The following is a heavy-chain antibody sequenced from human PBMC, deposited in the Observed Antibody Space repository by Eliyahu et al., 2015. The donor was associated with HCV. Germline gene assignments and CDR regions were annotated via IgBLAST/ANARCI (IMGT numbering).Heavy chain of an antibody. CDR3: TIDRGHWFDP. V-gene: IGHV3-15*01. J-gene: IGHJ5*02. Sequence: VQLVESGGGLVKPGGSLRLSCXGSGFSFTNAWMXWVRQAPGKGLEWVARIKSQIDGGTTYYAAPVKGRFTISRDDSKETLSLQMNGLKTEDTAVYYCTIDRGHWFDPWGQGSLVTVSS. CDR1: GFSFTNAW. CDR2: IKSQIDGGTT. D-gene: IGHD3-10*01.